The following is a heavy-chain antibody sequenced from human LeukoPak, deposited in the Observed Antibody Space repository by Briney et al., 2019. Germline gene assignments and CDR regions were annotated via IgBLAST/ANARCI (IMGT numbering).Heavy chain of an antibody. Sequence: GGSLRLSCAASGFTFSSYSMNWVRQAPGKGLEWVSAISGSGGSTYYADSVKGRFTISRDNSKNTLYLQMNSLRAEDTAVYYCAKDTMLYFDYWGQGTLVTVSS. V-gene: IGHV3-23*01. CDR2: ISGSGGST. CDR3: AKDTMLYFDY. CDR1: GFTFSSYS. D-gene: IGHD3-10*02. J-gene: IGHJ4*02.